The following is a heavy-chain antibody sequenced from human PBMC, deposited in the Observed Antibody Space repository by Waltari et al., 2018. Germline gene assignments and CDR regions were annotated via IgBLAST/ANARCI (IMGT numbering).Heavy chain of an antibody. CDR2: IYWNDDK. V-gene: IGHV2-5*01. CDR1: GFSLSTSGVG. CDR3: ARWLHNYYYYYGMDV. J-gene: IGHJ6*02. Sequence: QITLKESGPTLVKPTQTLTLTCTFSGFSLSTSGVGVGWIRQPPGKALEWLALIYWNDDKRYSPSLKSRLTITKDTSKNQVVLTMTNMDPVETATYYCARWLHNYYYYYGMDVWGQGTTVTVSS. D-gene: IGHD3-22*01.